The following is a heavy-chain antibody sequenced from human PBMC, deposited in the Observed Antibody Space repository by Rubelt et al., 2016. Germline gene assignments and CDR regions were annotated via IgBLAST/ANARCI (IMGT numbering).Heavy chain of an antibody. J-gene: IGHJ6*02. D-gene: IGHD2-2*01. Sequence: EVQLVESGGGLVKPGGSLRLSCAASGFSFSNAWMSWVRQAPGKGLEWVSYISSSSSTIYYADSVKGRFTISRDNARNSLYLQMNSLRAEDTAVYYCARARSYPYGMDVWGQGTTVTVSS. V-gene: IGHV3-48*04. CDR1: GFSFSNAW. CDR2: ISSSSSTI. CDR3: ARARSYPYGMDV.